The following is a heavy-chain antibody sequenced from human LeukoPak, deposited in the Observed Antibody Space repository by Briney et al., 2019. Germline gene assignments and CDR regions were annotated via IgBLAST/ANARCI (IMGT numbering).Heavy chain of an antibody. CDR1: GGSFSGYY. Sequence: SETLSLTCAVYGGSFSGYYWSWIRQPPGKGLEWIGEINHSGSTNYNPSLKSRVTISVDTSKNQFSLKLSSVTAADTAVYYCARSSYPSSDTMVRGVTIEIYYFDYWGQGTLVTVSS. D-gene: IGHD3-10*01. CDR3: ARSSYPSSDTMVRGVTIEIYYFDY. CDR2: INHSGST. V-gene: IGHV4-34*01. J-gene: IGHJ4*02.